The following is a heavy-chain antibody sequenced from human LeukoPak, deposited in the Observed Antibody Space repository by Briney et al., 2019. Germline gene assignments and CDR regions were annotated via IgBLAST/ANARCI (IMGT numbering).Heavy chain of an antibody. CDR3: ARDELRGGPRGDAFDI. CDR1: GFTFSSYW. CDR2: IKQDGSEK. J-gene: IGHJ3*02. Sequence: PGGSLRLSCAASGFTFSSYWMSWVRQAPGKGLEWVANIKQDGSEKYYVDYVKGRFTISRDNAKSSLYLQMNSLRAEDTAVYYCARDELRGGPRGDAFDIWGQGTMVTVSS. V-gene: IGHV3-7*01. D-gene: IGHD3-10*01.